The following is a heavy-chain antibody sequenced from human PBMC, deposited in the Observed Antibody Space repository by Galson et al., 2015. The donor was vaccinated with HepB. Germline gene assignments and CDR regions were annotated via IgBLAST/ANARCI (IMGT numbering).Heavy chain of an antibody. J-gene: IGHJ6*02. CDR2: ISYSGTT. D-gene: IGHD3-9*01. V-gene: IGHV4-59*01. CDR3: ARVFQDHYHYGMDV. CDR1: GGSISSYY. Sequence: LSLTCTVSGGSISSYYWSWIRQPPGKGLEWIGYISYSGTTNYNPSLKSRVTISVDTSKKQFSLRLTSVTAADTAVYYCARVFQDHYHYGMDVWGRGTTVTVSS.